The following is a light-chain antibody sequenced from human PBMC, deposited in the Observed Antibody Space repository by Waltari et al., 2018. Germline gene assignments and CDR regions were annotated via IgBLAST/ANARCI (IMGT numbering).Light chain of an antibody. CDR1: QSVSKTY. CDR2: SAS. J-gene: IGKJ1*01. CDR3: QQSVSSPWT. Sequence: EIVLTQSPGTLSLSPGERATLSCRASQSVSKTYLAWYQQKPGQAPRLLFYSASSRPTGMPDRFSGSGSGTDFTLTITRLEPEDFAVYYCQQSVSSPWTFGQGTKVEIK. V-gene: IGKV3-20*01.